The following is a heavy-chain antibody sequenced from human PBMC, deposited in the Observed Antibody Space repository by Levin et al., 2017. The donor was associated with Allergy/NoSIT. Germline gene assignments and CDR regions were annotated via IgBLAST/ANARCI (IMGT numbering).Heavy chain of an antibody. CDR1: GYTFTSYG. Sequence: GASVKVSCKASGYTFTSYGISWVRQAPGQGLEWMGWISAYNGNTNYAQKLQGRVTMTTDTSTSTAYMELRSLRSDDTAVYYCASTYSSGWRWGAEYFQHWGQGTLVTVSS. J-gene: IGHJ1*01. D-gene: IGHD6-19*01. CDR3: ASTYSSGWRWGAEYFQH. V-gene: IGHV1-18*01. CDR2: ISAYNGNT.